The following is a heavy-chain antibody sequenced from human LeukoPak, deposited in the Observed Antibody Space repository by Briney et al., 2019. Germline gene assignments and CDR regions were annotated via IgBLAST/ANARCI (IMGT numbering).Heavy chain of an antibody. J-gene: IGHJ4*02. V-gene: IGHV4-4*02. CDR3: SRRGDGYGHFNF. Sequence: SETLSLTCAVSGGSISSSNWWSWVRQPPGKGLEWIGAIYYSGTTTYNPSLESRVTISVDKSKNQFSLNLSSVTAADTAVYYCSRRGDGYGHFNFRGQGTLVTVSS. CDR1: GGSISSSNW. CDR2: IYYSGTT. D-gene: IGHD5-24*01.